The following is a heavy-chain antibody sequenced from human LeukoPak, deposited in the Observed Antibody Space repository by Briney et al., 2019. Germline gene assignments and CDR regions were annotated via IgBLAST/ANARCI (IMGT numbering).Heavy chain of an antibody. D-gene: IGHD6-6*01. CDR1: GFTFSSYW. CDR3: ARCLLSSGWFDP. J-gene: IGHJ5*02. Sequence: GGSLRLSCAASGFTFSSYWMHWVRQAPGKGLVWVSRINSDGSSTSYADSVKGRFTISRDNAKNTLYLQMSSLRSEDTAVYYCARCLLSSGWFDPWGQGTLVTVSS. CDR2: INSDGSST. V-gene: IGHV3-74*01.